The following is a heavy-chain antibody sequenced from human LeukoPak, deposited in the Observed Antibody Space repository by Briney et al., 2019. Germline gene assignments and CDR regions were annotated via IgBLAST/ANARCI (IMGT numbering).Heavy chain of an antibody. D-gene: IGHD3-10*01. J-gene: IGHJ5*02. CDR3: ARPLRVTMIRGAAFRASSDFDP. Sequence: ASVKVSCKASGYTFTSYYMHWVRQAPGQGLEWMGWINANSGGTNYAQKFQGRVTMTRDTSISTAYMEVSRLRYDDTAVYYCARPLRVTMIRGAAFRASSDFDPWGQGTLVTVSS. V-gene: IGHV1-2*02. CDR2: INANSGGT. CDR1: GYTFTSYY.